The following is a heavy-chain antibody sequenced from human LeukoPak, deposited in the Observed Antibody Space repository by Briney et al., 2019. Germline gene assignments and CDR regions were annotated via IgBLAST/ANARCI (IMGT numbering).Heavy chain of an antibody. Sequence: PSETLSLTCTVSGGSISSYYWSWIRQPPGKGLEWIGYIYYSGSTNYNPSLKSRVTISVDTSKNQFSLKLSSVTAADTAVYYCARVEILTGYTFDYWGQGTLVTVSS. CDR2: IYYSGST. J-gene: IGHJ4*02. D-gene: IGHD3-9*01. CDR3: ARVEILTGYTFDY. CDR1: GGSISSYY. V-gene: IGHV4-59*01.